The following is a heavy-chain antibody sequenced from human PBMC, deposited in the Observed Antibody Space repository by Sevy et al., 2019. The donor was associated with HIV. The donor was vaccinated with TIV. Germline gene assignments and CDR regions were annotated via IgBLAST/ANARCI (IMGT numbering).Heavy chain of an antibody. CDR3: ARENTMIEEPGWFDP. V-gene: IGHV3-11*01. Sequence: GGSLRLSCAASGFTFSDYYMSWIRQAPGKGLEWVSYISRSGSTINYADSVKRRFTISRDNAKNSLYLQINSLRAEDTAVYYCARENTMIEEPGWFDPWGQGTLVTVSS. J-gene: IGHJ5*02. D-gene: IGHD3-22*01. CDR1: GFTFSDYY. CDR2: ISRSGSTI.